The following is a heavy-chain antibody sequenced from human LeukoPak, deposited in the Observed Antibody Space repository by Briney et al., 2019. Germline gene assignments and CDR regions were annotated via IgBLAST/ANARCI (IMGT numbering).Heavy chain of an antibody. CDR3: ATTPLVRGPLYYFDY. V-gene: IGHV1-46*01. CDR2: IIPSGGST. J-gene: IGHJ4*02. D-gene: IGHD3-10*01. CDR1: GDTYANHY. Sequence: ASVKVSCKASGDTYANHYIHWVRQAPGQGVEWMGVIIPSGGSTNYAQRFQGRLTVTTDTSTSTVYMDLGSPRSEDTAVCYCATTPLVRGPLYYFDYWGQGTLVTVSA.